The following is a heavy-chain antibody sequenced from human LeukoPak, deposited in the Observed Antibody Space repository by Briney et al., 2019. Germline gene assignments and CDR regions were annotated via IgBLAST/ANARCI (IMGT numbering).Heavy chain of an antibody. CDR1: GFTFTDYW. CDR2: INRGGSES. V-gene: IGHV3-7*01. J-gene: IGHJ4*02. CDR3: ARVGAWELQRVFDY. Sequence: GGSLRLSCAASGFTFTDYWMTWVRQVPGKGLGWVANINRGGSESYYVDSVKGRFTISRDNAKNSLYLQMDSLRVEDTAVYYCARVGAWELQRVFDYWGQGTLVTVSS. D-gene: IGHD1-26*01.